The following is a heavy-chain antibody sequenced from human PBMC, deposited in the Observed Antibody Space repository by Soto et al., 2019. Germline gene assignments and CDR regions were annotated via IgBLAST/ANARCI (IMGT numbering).Heavy chain of an antibody. CDR2: IIPIFGTA. D-gene: IGHD2-2*01. Sequence: SVKVSCKASGGTFSSYAISWVRQAPGQGLEWMGGIIPIFGTANYAQKFQGRVTITADESTSTAYMELSSLRSEDTAVYYCARDPRYIVVVPAAFYGMDVWGQGTTVTVSS. CDR1: GGTFSSYA. V-gene: IGHV1-69*13. CDR3: ARDPRYIVVVPAAFYGMDV. J-gene: IGHJ6*02.